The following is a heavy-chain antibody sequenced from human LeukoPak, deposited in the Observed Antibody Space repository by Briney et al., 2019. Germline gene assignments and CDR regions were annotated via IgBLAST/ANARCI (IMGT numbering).Heavy chain of an antibody. CDR1: GFTFSSYW. D-gene: IGHD3-10*01. CDR2: IKQDGSEK. J-gene: IGHJ3*02. CDR3: ARGWFGELLDAFDI. Sequence: PGGSLRLSCAASGFTFSSYWMSWARQAPGKGLEWVANIKQDGSEKYYVDSVKGRFTISRDNAKNSLYLQMNSLRAEDTAVYYCARGWFGELLDAFDIWGQGTMVTVSS. V-gene: IGHV3-7*04.